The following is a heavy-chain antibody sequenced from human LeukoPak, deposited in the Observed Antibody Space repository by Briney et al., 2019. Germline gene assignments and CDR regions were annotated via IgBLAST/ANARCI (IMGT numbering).Heavy chain of an antibody. V-gene: IGHV5-51*01. Sequence: GESLKISCKGSGYSFANYWIGWVRQMPGKGLEWMGIIYPGDSDIIYRPSFQGQVTISADKSINTAYLQWSSLKASDTAMYYCARLGCSSTSCYRPSNQMDVWSKGTTVTVSS. CDR3: ARLGCSSTSCYRPSNQMDV. J-gene: IGHJ6*04. CDR1: GYSFANYW. CDR2: IYPGDSDI. D-gene: IGHD2-2*01.